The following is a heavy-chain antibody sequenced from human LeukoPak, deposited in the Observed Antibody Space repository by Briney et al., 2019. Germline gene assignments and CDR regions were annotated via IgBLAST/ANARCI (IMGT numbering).Heavy chain of an antibody. D-gene: IGHD2-2*01. CDR3: ARGSSTHGEYYFDY. V-gene: IGHV3-21*01. CDR1: GFTFSSYS. J-gene: IGHJ4*02. CDR2: ISSRSSYI. Sequence: GGSLRLSSAASGFTFSSYSMNWVRQAPGKGLEWVSSISSRSSYIYYADSVKGRFTISRDNAKNSLYLQMNSLRAEDTAVYYGARGSSTHGEYYFDYWGQGTLVTVSS.